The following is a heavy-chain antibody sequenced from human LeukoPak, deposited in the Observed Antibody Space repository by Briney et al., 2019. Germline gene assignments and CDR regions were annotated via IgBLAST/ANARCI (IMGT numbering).Heavy chain of an antibody. CDR3: ARGRSSWYFFDY. V-gene: IGHV4-39*07. J-gene: IGHJ4*02. D-gene: IGHD6-13*01. CDR1: GGSISSSNYY. Sequence: PSETLSLTCTVSGGSISSSNYYWGWIRQPPGKGLEWIGYIFNSGSTYYNPSLKSRVTILVDTSKNQFSLKLSSVTAADTAVYYCARGRSSWYFFDYWGQGTLVTVSS. CDR2: IFNSGST.